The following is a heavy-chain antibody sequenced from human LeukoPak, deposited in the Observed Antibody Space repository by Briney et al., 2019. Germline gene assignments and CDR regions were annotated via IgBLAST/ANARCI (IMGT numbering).Heavy chain of an antibody. J-gene: IGHJ4*02. Sequence: SQTLSLTCTVSGGSISSGDYYWSWIRQPPGKGLEWIGYIYYSGSTYYNPSLKSRVTISVDTSKNQFSLKLSSVTAADTAVYYCARDHSSGYHRLDYWGQGTLVTVSS. CDR1: GGSISSGDYY. CDR3: ARDHSSGYHRLDY. CDR2: IYYSGST. D-gene: IGHD3-22*01. V-gene: IGHV4-30-4*08.